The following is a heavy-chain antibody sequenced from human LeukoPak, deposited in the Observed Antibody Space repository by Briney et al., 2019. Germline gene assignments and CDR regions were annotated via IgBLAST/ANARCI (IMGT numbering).Heavy chain of an antibody. Sequence: GGSLRLSCAASGFTFSSYSMNWVRQAPGKGLEWVSSISSSSSYIYYADSVKGRFTISRDNAKNSLYLQMNSLRAEDTAVYYCASGYGFWSGYSDYWGQGTLVTVSS. CDR1: GFTFSSYS. V-gene: IGHV3-21*01. CDR3: ASGYGFWSGYSDY. D-gene: IGHD3-3*01. J-gene: IGHJ4*02. CDR2: ISSSSSYI.